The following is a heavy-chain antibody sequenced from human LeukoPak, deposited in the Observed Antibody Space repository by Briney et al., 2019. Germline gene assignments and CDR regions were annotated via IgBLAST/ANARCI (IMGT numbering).Heavy chain of an antibody. D-gene: IGHD2-2*01. CDR3: ARDVISSTSSFDP. J-gene: IGHJ5*02. CDR1: GFTFSDYY. V-gene: IGHV3-11*01. Sequence: GGSLRLSCAASGFTFSDYYMSWIRQAPGKGLEWVSYLSSSGSSIYYADSVKGRFTISRDNAKNSLYLQMNSLRAEDTAVYYCARDVISSTSSFDPWGQGTLVTVSS. CDR2: LSSSGSSI.